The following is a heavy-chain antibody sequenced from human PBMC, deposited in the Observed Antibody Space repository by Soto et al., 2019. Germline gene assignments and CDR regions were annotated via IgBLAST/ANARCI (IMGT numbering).Heavy chain of an antibody. J-gene: IGHJ6*02. Sequence: QVQLVQSGAEVKKPGSSVKVSCKAPGGTLSSYAINWVRQAPGQGLEWIAGIIPIFGSANYAPKFQGRVTISADESTSTAYMEVSSLRSEDTAVYYCAGTREIPYYHGMDVWGQGTTVTVSS. V-gene: IGHV1-69*01. CDR2: IIPIFGSA. CDR1: GGTLSSYA. CDR3: AGTREIPYYHGMDV. D-gene: IGHD2-2*02.